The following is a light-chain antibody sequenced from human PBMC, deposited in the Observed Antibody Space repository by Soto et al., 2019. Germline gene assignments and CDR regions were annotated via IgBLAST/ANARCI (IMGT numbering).Light chain of an antibody. CDR3: QQYGSSSWT. V-gene: IGKV3-20*01. CDR2: GAS. J-gene: IGKJ1*01. Sequence: EIVLTQSPGTLSLSPGERATLSCRASQTVSTSFLAWYQQKRGQAPRLLIYGASTRATGVPDRFTGSGSGTDFTLTISELEPEDFAVYYCQQYGSSSWTFGQGTKVDIK. CDR1: QTVSTSF.